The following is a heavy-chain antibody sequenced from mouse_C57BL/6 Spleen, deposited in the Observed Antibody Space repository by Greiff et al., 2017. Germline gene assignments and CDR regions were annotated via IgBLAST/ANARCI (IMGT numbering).Heavy chain of an antibody. J-gene: IGHJ2*01. CDR3: AMYRGTTALFDY. CDR2: IRNKANGYTT. D-gene: IGHD1-2*01. V-gene: IGHV7-3*01. Sequence: EVQRVESGGGLVQPGGSLSLSCAASGFTFTDYYMSWVRQPPGKALEWLGFIRNKANGYTTEYSASVKGRFTIYRDNSQSILYLQMNALRAEASATYYCAMYRGTTALFDYWGQGTTLTVSS. CDR1: GFTFTDYY.